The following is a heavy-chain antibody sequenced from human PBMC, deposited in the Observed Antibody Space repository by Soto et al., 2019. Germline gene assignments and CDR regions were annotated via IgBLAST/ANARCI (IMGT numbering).Heavy chain of an antibody. CDR3: ACSLYYYDSSGYYLDY. J-gene: IGHJ4*02. V-gene: IGHV3-66*01. CDR2: IYSGGST. CDR1: GFTVSSNY. D-gene: IGHD3-22*01. Sequence: EVQLVESGGGLVQPGGSLRLSCAASGFTVSSNYMSWVRQAPGKGLEWVSVIYSGGSTYYADSVKGRFTISRDNSKNTLYLQMNRLRAEDTAVYYCACSLYYYDSSGYYLDYWGQGTLVTVSS.